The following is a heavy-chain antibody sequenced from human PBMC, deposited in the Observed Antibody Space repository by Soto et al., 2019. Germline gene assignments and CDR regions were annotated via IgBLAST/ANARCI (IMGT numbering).Heavy chain of an antibody. J-gene: IGHJ5*02. V-gene: IGHV1-8*01. D-gene: IGHD4-4*01. CDR3: ARSPPRVERNNYAGGWFDP. CDR1: GYTFTSYD. CDR2: MNPNSGNT. Sequence: ASVKVSCKASGYTFTSYDINWVRQATGQGVEWMGWMNPNSGNTGYPQKFQGRVTMTRNTSISTAYMELSSLRFEDTAVYYCARSPPRVERNNYAGGWFDPWGQGTLVTVSS.